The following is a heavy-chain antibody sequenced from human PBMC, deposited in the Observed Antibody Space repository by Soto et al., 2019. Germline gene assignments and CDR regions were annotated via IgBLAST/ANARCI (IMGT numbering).Heavy chain of an antibody. CDR2: INPNSGGT. V-gene: IGHV1-2*04. D-gene: IGHD3-3*01. Sequence: ASVKVSCKASGYTFTGYYMHWVRQAPGQGLEWMGWINPNSGGTNYAQKFQGWVNMTRDTSISTAYMELSRLRSDDTAVYYRARARIGYYLDYWGQGTLVTVSS. CDR3: ARARIGYYLDY. J-gene: IGHJ4*02. CDR1: GYTFTGYY.